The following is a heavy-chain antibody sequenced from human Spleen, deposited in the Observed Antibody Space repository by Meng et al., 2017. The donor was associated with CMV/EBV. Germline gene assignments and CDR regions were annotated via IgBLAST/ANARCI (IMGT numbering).Heavy chain of an antibody. V-gene: IGHV1-8*01. CDR2: MNPHSGNA. D-gene: IGHD5-12*01. J-gene: IGHJ5*02. CDR3: ARGRGYIGA. CDR1: GYPFTSYD. Sequence: ASVKVSCKASGYPFTSYDVNWVRQATGQGLEWMGWMNPHSGNAGYAQKFQGRLTMTRNTSISTAYMDLSSLRSDDTAVYYCARGRGYIGAWGQGTLVTVSS.